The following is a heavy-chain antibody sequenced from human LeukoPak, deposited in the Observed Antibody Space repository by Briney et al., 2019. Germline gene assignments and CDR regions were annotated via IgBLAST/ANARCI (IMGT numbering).Heavy chain of an antibody. CDR1: GFTFRSYA. CDR2: ISYDGSNK. CDR3: ASLYGGNSVLDAFDI. D-gene: IGHD4-23*01. Sequence: PGRSLRLSCAASGFTFRSYAMHWVRQAPGKGLEWVAVISYDGSNKYYADSVKGRFTISRDNSKNTLYLQMNSLRAEDTAVYYCASLYGGNSVLDAFDIWGQGTMVTVSS. V-gene: IGHV3-30-3*01. J-gene: IGHJ3*02.